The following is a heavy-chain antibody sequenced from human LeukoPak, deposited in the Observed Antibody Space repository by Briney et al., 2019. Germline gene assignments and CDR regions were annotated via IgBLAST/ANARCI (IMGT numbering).Heavy chain of an antibody. D-gene: IGHD5-18*01. CDR1: GSSLTELS. V-gene: IGHV1-24*01. CDR3: AAGRPYSPLDY. J-gene: IGHJ4*02. Sequence: ASVKVSCTVSGSSLTELSLYWVRQAPGKGLEWMGGFDVIDGETFYAQKFQGRVTITEDSSADTAYMELRSLTSGDTALYYCAAGRPYSPLDYWGQGTLVTVSS. CDR2: FDVIDGET.